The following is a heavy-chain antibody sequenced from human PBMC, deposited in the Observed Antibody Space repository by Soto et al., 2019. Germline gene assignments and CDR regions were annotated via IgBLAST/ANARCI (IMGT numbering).Heavy chain of an antibody. CDR1: GASFSSSDW. CDR2: ISHSGTA. D-gene: IGHD1-20*01. J-gene: IGHJ3*01. Sequence: QVHLQESGPGLVKPSGPLSLTCAVFGASFSSSDWWIWVRHSPGKGLEYIGEISHSGTANSNPSLKSRVTLSVDKSKNHFSLTLTSVTAADTAVYYCARVVLSITRGAFDAWGQGTPVTVSP. V-gene: IGHV4-4*02. CDR3: ARVVLSITRGAFDA.